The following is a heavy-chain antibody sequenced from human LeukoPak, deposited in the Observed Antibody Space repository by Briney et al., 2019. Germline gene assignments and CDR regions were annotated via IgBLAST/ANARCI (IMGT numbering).Heavy chain of an antibody. V-gene: IGHV4-59*12. CDR2: IYYSGST. Sequence: SETLSLTCTVSGGSISSYYWSWIRQPPGKGLEWIGYIYYSGSTNYNPSLKSRVTISVDTSKNQFSLKLSSVTAADTAVYYCALGSKLGYCSGGSCYRTKGVFDYWGQGTLVTVSS. J-gene: IGHJ4*02. D-gene: IGHD2-15*01. CDR3: ALGSKLGYCSGGSCYRTKGVFDY. CDR1: GGSISSYY.